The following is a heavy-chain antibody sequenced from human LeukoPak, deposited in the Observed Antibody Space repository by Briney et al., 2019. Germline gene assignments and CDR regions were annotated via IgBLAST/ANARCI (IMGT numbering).Heavy chain of an antibody. Sequence: GGSLRLSCAASGFTFSSYGMHWVRQAPGKGLEWVAVISYDGSNKYYADSVEGRFTISRDNSKNTLYLQMNSLRAEDTAVYYCAKEGPFSAIFGVVIRAFDYWGQGTLVTVSS. V-gene: IGHV3-30*18. CDR1: GFTFSSYG. D-gene: IGHD3-3*01. CDR2: ISYDGSNK. J-gene: IGHJ4*02. CDR3: AKEGPFSAIFGVVIRAFDY.